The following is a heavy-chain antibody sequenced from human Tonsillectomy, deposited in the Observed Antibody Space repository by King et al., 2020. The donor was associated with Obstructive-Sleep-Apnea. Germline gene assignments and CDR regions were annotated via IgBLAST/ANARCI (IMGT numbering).Heavy chain of an antibody. CDR2: IYYSGSS. J-gene: IGHJ3*02. V-gene: IGHV4-39*07. D-gene: IGHD2-21*02. Sequence: QLQESGPGLVKPSETLSLTCTVSGGSISNSSNYWDWIRQPPGKGLEWIGSIYYSGSSYYNPSLKSRVTISVDTSKNQFSLKLSSVTAADTALYYCAREGCGGDCYTDDAFDIWGQGTMVTVSS. CDR3: AREGCGGDCYTDDAFDI. CDR1: GGSISNSSNY.